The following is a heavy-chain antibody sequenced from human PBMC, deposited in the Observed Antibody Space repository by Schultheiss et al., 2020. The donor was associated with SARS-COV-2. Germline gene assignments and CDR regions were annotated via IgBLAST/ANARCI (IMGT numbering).Heavy chain of an antibody. CDR1: GYTFTSHD. D-gene: IGHD3-3*01. CDR3: ARDDYDFWSGYYRDMDV. Sequence: ASVKVSCKASGYTFTSHDINWVRQATGQGLEWMGWMNPNSGNTGYAQKFQGRVTMTRDTSISTAYMELSRLRSDDTAVYYCARDDYDFWSGYYRDMDVWGKGTTVTVSS. V-gene: IGHV1-8*02. CDR2: MNPNSGNT. J-gene: IGHJ6*03.